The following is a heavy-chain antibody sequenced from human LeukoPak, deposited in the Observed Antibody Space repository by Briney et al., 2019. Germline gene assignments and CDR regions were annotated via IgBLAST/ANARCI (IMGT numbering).Heavy chain of an antibody. D-gene: IGHD3-10*01. J-gene: IGHJ4*02. CDR3: ARDYYGSGSPSHGQILSDY. CDR2: INPSGGST. CDR1: GYTFTSYY. Sequence: ASVKVSCKASGYTFTSYYMHWVRQAPGQGLDGRGIINPSGGSTSYAQKFQGRVTVTRDTSTSTVYMELSSLRSEDTAVYYCARDYYGSGSPSHGQILSDYWGQGTLVTVSS. V-gene: IGHV1-46*01.